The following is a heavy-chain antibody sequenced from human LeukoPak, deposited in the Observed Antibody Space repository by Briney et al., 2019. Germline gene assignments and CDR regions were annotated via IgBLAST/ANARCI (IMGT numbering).Heavy chain of an antibody. V-gene: IGHV3-21*01. Sequence: GGSLRLSCATSGFTFSTYSMNWVRQAPGKGLEWVSSISSSSSYIYYADSVKGRFTISRDNAKNSLYLQMNSLRAEGTALYYCARSPRYSRLNRGWGQGTLVTVSS. CDR1: GFTFSTYS. D-gene: IGHD6-13*01. CDR3: ARSPRYSRLNRG. J-gene: IGHJ4*02. CDR2: ISSSSSYI.